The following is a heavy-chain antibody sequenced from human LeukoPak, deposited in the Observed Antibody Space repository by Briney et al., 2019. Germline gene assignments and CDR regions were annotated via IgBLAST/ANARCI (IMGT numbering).Heavy chain of an antibody. J-gene: IGHJ6*02. Sequence: SVKVSCKASGYTFTSYAISWVRQAPGQGLEWMGGIIPIFGTANYAQKFQGRVTITADESTSTAYMELSSLRSEDTAVYYCATTTQYRDYYYGMDVWGQGTTVTVSS. V-gene: IGHV1-69*13. CDR2: IIPIFGTA. CDR3: ATTTQYRDYYYGMDV. D-gene: IGHD1-1*01. CDR1: GYTFTSYA.